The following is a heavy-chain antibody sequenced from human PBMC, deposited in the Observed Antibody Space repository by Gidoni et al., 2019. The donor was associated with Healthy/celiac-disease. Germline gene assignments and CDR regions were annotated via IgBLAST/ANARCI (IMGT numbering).Heavy chain of an antibody. D-gene: IGHD2-2*01. CDR3: ARDNDGRAAIDY. V-gene: IGHV3-30*04. J-gene: IGHJ4*02. Sequence: QVQLVESGGGVVQPGRSLRLSCAASGFTFSSYAMHWVRQAPGKGLEWVAVISYDGSNKYYADSVKGRFTISRDNSKNTLYLQMNSLRAEDTAVYYCARDNDGRAAIDYWGQGTLVTVSS. CDR1: GFTFSSYA. CDR2: ISYDGSNK.